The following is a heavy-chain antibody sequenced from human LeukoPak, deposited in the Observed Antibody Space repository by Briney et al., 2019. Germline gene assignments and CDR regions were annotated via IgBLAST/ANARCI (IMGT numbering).Heavy chain of an antibody. Sequence: SETLSLTCTVSGGSISSGDYYWNWIRQPPGKGLEWIGYIYYSGSTYYNPSLKSRVTVSVDTSKNQFSLKLSSVTAADTAVYYCASGYCSSASCYHFHYWGQGTLVTVSS. J-gene: IGHJ4*02. CDR1: GGSISSGDYY. CDR3: ASGYCSSASCYHFHY. V-gene: IGHV4-30-4*01. D-gene: IGHD2-2*01. CDR2: IYYSGST.